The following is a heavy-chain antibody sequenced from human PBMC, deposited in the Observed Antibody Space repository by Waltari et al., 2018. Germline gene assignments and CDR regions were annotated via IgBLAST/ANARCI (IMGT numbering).Heavy chain of an antibody. Sequence: EVQLVESGGGLVQTGESLRLYCAASGFSYINYWMMWFRQAPGKGLGWVANIKYYGSESYYVDSVKGRFTISRDNAKNSLFLQRNSLRADDAGVYFCARNGDWDFDYWGQGTLVTVSS. CDR2: IKYYGSES. CDR1: GFSYINYW. J-gene: IGHJ4*02. D-gene: IGHD2-21*02. CDR3: ARNGDWDFDY. V-gene: IGHV3-7*01.